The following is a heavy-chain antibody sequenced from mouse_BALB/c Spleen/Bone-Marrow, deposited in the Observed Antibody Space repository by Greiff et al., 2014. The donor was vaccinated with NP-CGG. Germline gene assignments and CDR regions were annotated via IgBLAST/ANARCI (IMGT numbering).Heavy chain of an antibody. J-gene: IGHJ3*01. CDR2: IDPSDSYT. D-gene: IGHD2-14*01. CDR1: GYTFTSYW. V-gene: IGHV1S127*01. Sequence: LVESGAELVKPGASVKMSCKASGYTFTSYWMHWVKQRPGQGLEWIGVIDPSDSYTSYNQKFKGKATLTVDTSSSTAHMQLSSLTSEDSAVYYCTIYYRSFAYWGQGTLVTVSA. CDR3: TIYYRSFAY.